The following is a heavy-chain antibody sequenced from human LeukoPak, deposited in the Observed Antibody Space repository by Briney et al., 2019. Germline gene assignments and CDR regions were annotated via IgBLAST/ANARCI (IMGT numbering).Heavy chain of an antibody. Sequence: TGGSLRLSCAASGFTFSSYGMSWVRQAPGKRLEWVSAISGSGGSTYYADSVKGRFTISRDNSKNTLYLQMNSLRAEDTAVYYCAKSGAAAGQYYFDFWGQGTLVTVSS. V-gene: IGHV3-23*01. CDR1: GFTFSSYG. J-gene: IGHJ4*02. CDR3: AKSGAAAGQYYFDF. CDR2: ISGSGGST. D-gene: IGHD6-13*01.